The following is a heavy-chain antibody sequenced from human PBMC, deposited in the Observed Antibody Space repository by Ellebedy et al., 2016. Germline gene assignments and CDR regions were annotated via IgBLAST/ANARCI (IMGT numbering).Heavy chain of an antibody. CDR1: GFPFSTSW. J-gene: IGHJ5*02. V-gene: IGHV3-7*01. CDR3: ARGVGGTSLNWFDP. CDR2: IKQDGSEK. D-gene: IGHD3-16*01. Sequence: GGSLRLSXAASGFPFSTSWMSWVRQAPGKGLEWVAHIKQDGSEKYYVDSVRGRFTISRDNAENSLYLHMNSLRAEDTAVYYCARGVGGTSLNWFDPWGQGTLVTVSS.